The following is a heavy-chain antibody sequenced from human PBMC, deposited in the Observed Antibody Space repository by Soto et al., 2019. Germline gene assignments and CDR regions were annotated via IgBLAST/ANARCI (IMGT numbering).Heavy chain of an antibody. V-gene: IGHV4-34*01. CDR3: ARQRIITMVRGVTLYYYYYGMDV. Sequence: SETLSLTCAVYGGSFSGYYWSWIRQPPGKGLEWIGEINHSGSTNYNPSLKSRVTISVDTSKNQFSLKLSSVTAADTAVYYCARQRIITMVRGVTLYYYYYGMDVWGQGTTVTVSS. J-gene: IGHJ6*02. CDR1: GGSFSGYY. D-gene: IGHD3-10*01. CDR2: INHSGST.